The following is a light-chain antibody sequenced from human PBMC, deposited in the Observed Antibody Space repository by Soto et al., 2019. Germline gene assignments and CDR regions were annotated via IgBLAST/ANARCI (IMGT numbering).Light chain of an antibody. CDR3: SSYTGSSTWV. CDR2: EVS. V-gene: IGLV2-14*01. Sequence: QSALTQPASVSGSPGQSITISCTGTSSDVGGYNYVSWYQQHPGKAPKLMIYEVSNRPSGVSNRFSGSKSGNTASLIISGLQAEDEADYYCSSYTGSSTWVFGGGTQLTVL. CDR1: SSDVGGYNY. J-gene: IGLJ3*02.